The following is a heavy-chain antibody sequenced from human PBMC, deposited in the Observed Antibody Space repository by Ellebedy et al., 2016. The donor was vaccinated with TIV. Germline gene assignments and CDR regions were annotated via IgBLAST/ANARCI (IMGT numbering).Heavy chain of an antibody. CDR2: ISSSSSTI. CDR1: GFTFSSYS. Sequence: PGGSLRLSCAASGFTFSSYSMNWVRQAPGKGLEWVSYISSSSSTIYYADSVKGRFTISRDNAKNSLYLQMNSLRAEDTAVYYCARYYYDSSGYPPGGPYWGQGTLVTVSS. D-gene: IGHD3-22*01. V-gene: IGHV3-48*01. J-gene: IGHJ4*02. CDR3: ARYYYDSSGYPPGGPY.